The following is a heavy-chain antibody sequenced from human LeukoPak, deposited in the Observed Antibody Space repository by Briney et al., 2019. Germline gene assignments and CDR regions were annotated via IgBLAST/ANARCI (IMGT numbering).Heavy chain of an antibody. V-gene: IGHV4-4*02. Sequence: SGTLSLTCAVSGGSISSSNWGSGVRQPPRKGVEWIGEIYHSGSTNYNPSLKSRVTISVDKTNNQFSLKLSSVTASDTAVYYRARCLSVGGDSGSYYVWFDPWGQGTLVTVSS. CDR1: GGSISSSNW. CDR3: ARCLSVGGDSGSYYVWFDP. J-gene: IGHJ5*02. CDR2: IYHSGST. D-gene: IGHD3-10*01.